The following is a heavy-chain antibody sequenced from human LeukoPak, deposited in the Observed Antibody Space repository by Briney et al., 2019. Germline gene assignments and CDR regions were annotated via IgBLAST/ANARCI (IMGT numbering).Heavy chain of an antibody. CDR1: GFTFSSYG. D-gene: IGHD6-6*01. CDR2: IRYDGSNK. Sequence: PGGSLRLSCAASGFTFSSYGMHWVRQAPGKGLEWVAFIRYDGSNKYYADSVKGRFTISRDNSKNTLYLQMISLRAEDTAVYYCARENYSSSSLAFDIWGQGTMVTVSS. V-gene: IGHV3-30*02. CDR3: ARENYSSSSLAFDI. J-gene: IGHJ3*02.